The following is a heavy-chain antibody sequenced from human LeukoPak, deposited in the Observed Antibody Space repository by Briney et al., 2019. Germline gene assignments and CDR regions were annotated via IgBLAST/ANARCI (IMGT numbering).Heavy chain of an antibody. Sequence: GGSLRLSCAASGFTFSSYSMNWVRQAPGKGLEWVSSISSSSSSYIYYADSVKGRFTISRDNARNSLFLQMNSLRAEDTAVYYCARGKVAVAATDDAFEIWGQGTIATVSS. CDR3: ARGKVAVAATDDAFEI. J-gene: IGHJ3*02. CDR1: GFTFSSYS. CDR2: ISSSSSSYI. V-gene: IGHV3-21*01. D-gene: IGHD6-19*01.